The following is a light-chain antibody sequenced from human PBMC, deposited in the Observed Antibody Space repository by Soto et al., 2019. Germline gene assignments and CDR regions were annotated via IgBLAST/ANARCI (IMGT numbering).Light chain of an antibody. Sequence: QSALTQPASVSGSPGQSITIPCTGTSGDVGSYNLVSWYQQHPGKAPKLLIYEVTERPSGVSNRFSGSKSGNTASLTISGLQPDDEANYYCCSYAGNSDVFGTGTKLTVL. J-gene: IGLJ1*01. CDR3: CSYAGNSDV. CDR2: EVT. V-gene: IGLV2-23*02. CDR1: SGDVGSYNL.